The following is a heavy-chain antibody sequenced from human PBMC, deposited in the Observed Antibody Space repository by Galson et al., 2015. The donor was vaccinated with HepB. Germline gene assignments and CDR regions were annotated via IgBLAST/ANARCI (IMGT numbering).Heavy chain of an antibody. Sequence: SVKVSCKASGYTFTGYYMHWVRQAPGQGLEWMGWINPNSGGTNYAQKFQGRVTMTRDTSISTAYMELSRLRSDDTAVYYCARDNTGPGRHYYDRPDYWGQGTLVTVSS. J-gene: IGHJ4*02. V-gene: IGHV1-2*02. CDR3: ARDNTGPGRHYYDRPDY. CDR1: GYTFTGYY. CDR2: INPNSGGT. D-gene: IGHD3-22*01.